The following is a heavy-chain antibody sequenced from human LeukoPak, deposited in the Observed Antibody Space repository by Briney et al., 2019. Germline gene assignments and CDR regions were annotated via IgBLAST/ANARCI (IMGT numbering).Heavy chain of an antibody. Sequence: GGSLRLSCAASGFTFSSYSMNWVRQALGKGLEWVSSISSSSSYIYYADSVKGRFTISRDNAKSSLYLQMNSLRAEDTAVYYCARDSSFDFDYWGQGTLVTVSS. D-gene: IGHD6-6*01. CDR3: ARDSSFDFDY. CDR1: GFTFSSYS. CDR2: ISSSSSYI. V-gene: IGHV3-21*01. J-gene: IGHJ4*02.